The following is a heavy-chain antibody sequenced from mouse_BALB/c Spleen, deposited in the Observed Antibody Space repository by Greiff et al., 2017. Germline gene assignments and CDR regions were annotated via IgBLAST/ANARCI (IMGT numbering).Heavy chain of an antibody. CDR1: GYTFTSYW. CDR3: TRETARATFAY. V-gene: IGHV1-69*02. CDR2: IYPSDSYT. D-gene: IGHD3-2*01. J-gene: IGHJ3*01. Sequence: VQLQQPGAELVRPGASVKLSCKASGYTFTSYWINWVKQRPGQGLEWIGNIYPSDSYTNYNQKFKDKATLTVDKSSSTAYMQLSSPTSEDSAVYYCTRETARATFAYWGQGTLVTVSA.